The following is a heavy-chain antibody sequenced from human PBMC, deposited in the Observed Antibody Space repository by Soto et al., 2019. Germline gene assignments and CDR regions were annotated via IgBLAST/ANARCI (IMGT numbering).Heavy chain of an antibody. V-gene: IGHV3-66*01. J-gene: IGHJ3*01. Sequence: GGSLRLSCAASGFTVSSNYMSWVRQAPGKGLEWVSVIYSGGSTYYADSVKGRFTISRDNSKNTLYLQMSSLRAEETAVYYCAKGSGGFLRSDCLDVWGQGTVVTVS. CDR3: AKGSGGFLRSDCLDV. D-gene: IGHD6-19*01. CDR1: GFTVSSNY. CDR2: IYSGGST.